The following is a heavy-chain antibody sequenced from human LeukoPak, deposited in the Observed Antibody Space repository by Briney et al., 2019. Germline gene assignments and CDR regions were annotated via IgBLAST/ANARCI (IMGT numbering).Heavy chain of an antibody. CDR2: IYYSGST. D-gene: IGHD3-10*01. J-gene: IGHJ5*02. CDR1: GGSISSYY. CDR3: ARIPGSYYNWFDP. Sequence: SETLSLTCTVSGGSISSYYWGWIRQPPGKGLEWIGSIYYSGSTYYNPSLKSRVTISVDTSKNQFSLKLSSVTAADTAVYYCARIPGSYYNWFDPWGQGTLVTVSS. V-gene: IGHV4-39*07.